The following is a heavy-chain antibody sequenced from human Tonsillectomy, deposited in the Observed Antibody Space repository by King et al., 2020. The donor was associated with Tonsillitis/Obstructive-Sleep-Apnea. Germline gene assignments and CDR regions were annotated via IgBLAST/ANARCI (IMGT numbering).Heavy chain of an antibody. D-gene: IGHD2-15*01. CDR3: ARGGIASRHFDN. Sequence: VQLQQSGPGLVKPSQTLSLTCAISGDRGSSKSAAWNWIRQSPSRGLDGLGRTYYRPKWYNDYSVSVTSRKTINPDTSKNQFSLPLNSVTPEDKAVYYCARGGIASRHFDNWGQGTMVTVSS. CDR2: TYYRPKWYN. CDR1: GDRGSSKSAA. V-gene: IGHV6-1*01. J-gene: IGHJ3*02.